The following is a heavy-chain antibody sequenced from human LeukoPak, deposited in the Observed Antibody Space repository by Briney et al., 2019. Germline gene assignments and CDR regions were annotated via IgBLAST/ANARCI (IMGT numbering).Heavy chain of an antibody. D-gene: IGHD6-13*01. J-gene: IGHJ4*02. CDR1: GGSISSDY. CDR2: IYYSGST. CDR3: ARGGRSSSWSEGLFDY. V-gene: IGHV4-59*01. Sequence: PSETLSLTCTVSGGSISSDYWSWIRQPPGKGLEWIGYIYYSGSTNYNPSLKSRVTISVDTSKNQFSLKLSSVTAADTAVYYCARGGRSSSWSEGLFDYWGQGTLVTVSS.